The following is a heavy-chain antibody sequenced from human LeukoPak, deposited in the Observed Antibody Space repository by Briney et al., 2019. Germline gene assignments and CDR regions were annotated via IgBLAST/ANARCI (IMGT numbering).Heavy chain of an antibody. D-gene: IGHD1-26*01. J-gene: IGHJ6*02. CDR3: ARRPRGGATDCYYGMDV. V-gene: IGHV4-59*08. CDR2: IYYSGSI. Sequence: SETLSLTCTVSGGSISSYYWSWLRQPPGKGLEWFGYIYYSGSINYNPSLKSRVTISGDTSKNQFSLKLSSVTAADTAVYYCARRPRGGATDCYYGMDVWGQGTTVTVSS. CDR1: GGSISSYY.